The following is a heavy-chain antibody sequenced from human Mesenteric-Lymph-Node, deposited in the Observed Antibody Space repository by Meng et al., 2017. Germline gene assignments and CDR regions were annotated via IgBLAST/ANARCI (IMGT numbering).Heavy chain of an antibody. J-gene: IGHJ5*02. CDR1: SGATCSDVYI. Sequence: LWVAARGLVQRPQSLSHAFSVSSGATCSDVYIWSWLRQPGEGRQGWVGYIHYSGGTYSTENLKGRVTITIDRSTSKFSLKLSSVTAEDTAVYYCARDRKDYVERGWFDPWGQGTLVTVSS. CDR2: IHYSGGT. V-gene: IGHV4-30-4*01. CDR3: ARDRKDYVERGWFDP. D-gene: IGHD4-17*01.